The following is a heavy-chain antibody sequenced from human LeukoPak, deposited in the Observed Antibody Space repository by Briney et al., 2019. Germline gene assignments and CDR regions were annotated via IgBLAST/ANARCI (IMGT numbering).Heavy chain of an antibody. CDR1: GFTVNSNH. CDR3: SKGGYATYFGP. J-gene: IGHJ5*02. D-gene: IGHD2-15*01. CDR2: IYRGGVT. V-gene: IGHV3-53*01. Sequence: QPGGSLRLSCAASGFTVNSNHMNWVRQAPGKALEWVSVIYRGGVTYYADSVKGRFTISRDNSKNTVFLEMNSLRAEDTAVYYCSKGGYATYFGPWGQGILVTVSS.